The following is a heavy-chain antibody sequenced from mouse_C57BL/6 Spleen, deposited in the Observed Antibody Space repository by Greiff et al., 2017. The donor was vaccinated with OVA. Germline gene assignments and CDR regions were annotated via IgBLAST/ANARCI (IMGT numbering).Heavy chain of an antibody. CDR1: GYTFTSYW. V-gene: IGHV1-69*01. J-gene: IGHJ4*01. CDR3: ARSALRNAMDY. Sequence: QVQLQQPGAELVMPGASVKLSCKASGYTFTSYWMHWVKQRPGQGLEWIGEIDPSDSYTNYNQKFKGKSTLTVDKSSSTAYMQRSSLTSEDSAVYYCARSALRNAMDYWGQGTSVTVSS. CDR2: IDPSDSYT.